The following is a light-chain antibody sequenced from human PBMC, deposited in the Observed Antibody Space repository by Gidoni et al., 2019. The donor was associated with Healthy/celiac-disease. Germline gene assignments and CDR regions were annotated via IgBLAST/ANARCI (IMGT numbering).Light chain of an antibody. V-gene: IGKV3D-11*01. CDR1: HGFSSV. J-gene: IGKJ4*01. CDR2: DAS. CDR3: QQRSNWLT. Sequence: EIVLSQSPATLSLSPGERATLPCRASHGFSSVLAWYQQKPGQAPRLLIYDASNRATGIPARFRGSGPGTDFTLTISSLEPEDFAVYYCQQRSNWLTFGGGTKVEIK.